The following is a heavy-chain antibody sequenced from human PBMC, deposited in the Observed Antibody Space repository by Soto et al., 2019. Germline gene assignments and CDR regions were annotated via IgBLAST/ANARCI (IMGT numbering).Heavy chain of an antibody. CDR2: IYDSGNT. D-gene: IGHD6-13*01. Sequence: QLQLQESGSGLVKPSQTLSLTCAVSGGSISGTTYSWSWIRQPPGKGLEWLGYIYDSGNTYYNPSLKSQFSISVDRSKNQFSLKLSSVTAADTAVYYCARGQGAAAGHSNFDYWGQGALVTVSS. CDR1: GGSISGTTYS. J-gene: IGHJ4*02. V-gene: IGHV4-30-2*01. CDR3: ARGQGAAAGHSNFDY.